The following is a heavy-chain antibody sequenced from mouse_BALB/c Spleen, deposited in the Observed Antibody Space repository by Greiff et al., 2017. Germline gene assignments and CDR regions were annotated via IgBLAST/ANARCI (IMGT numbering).Heavy chain of an antibody. CDR3: ARGKVYYGSSPSMAMDY. CDR2: ILPGSGST. J-gene: IGHJ4*01. D-gene: IGHD1-1*01. Sequence: VQLQESGAELMKPGASVKISCKATGYTFSSYWIEWVKQRPGHGLEWIGEILPGSGSTNYNEKFKGKATFTADTSSNTAYMQLSSLTSEDSAVYYCARGKVYYGSSPSMAMDYWGQGTSVTVSS. V-gene: IGHV1-9*01. CDR1: GYTFSSYW.